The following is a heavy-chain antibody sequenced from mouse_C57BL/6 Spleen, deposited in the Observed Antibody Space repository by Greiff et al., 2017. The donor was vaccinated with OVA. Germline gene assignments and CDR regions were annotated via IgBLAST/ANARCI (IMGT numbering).Heavy chain of an antibody. D-gene: IGHD1-1*01. CDR1: GYTFTSYW. J-gene: IGHJ2*01. V-gene: IGHV1-52*01. CDR2: IDPSDSDT. CDR3: AREGLLRFDY. Sequence: QVQLQQPGAELVRPGSSVKLSCKASGYTFTSYWMHWVKQRPIQGLEWIGNIDPSDSDTHYNQKFKDKATLTVDKSSSTAYMQLSSLTSEDSAVYYCAREGLLRFDYWGQGTTLTVSS.